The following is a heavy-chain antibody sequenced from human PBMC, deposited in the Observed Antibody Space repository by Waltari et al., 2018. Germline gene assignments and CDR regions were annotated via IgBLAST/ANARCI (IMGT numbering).Heavy chain of an antibody. J-gene: IGHJ6*02. V-gene: IGHV3-23*01. Sequence: EVQLLESGGGLVQPGGSLRLSCAASGFTFSSYAMSLVRQAPGKGLEWVSAISGSGGSTYYADSVKGRFTISRDNSKNTLYLQMNSLRAEDTAVYYCAKDRVLRGSYYGMDVWGQGTTVTVSS. CDR2: ISGSGGST. CDR1: GFTFSSYA. D-gene: IGHD4-17*01. CDR3: AKDRVLRGSYYGMDV.